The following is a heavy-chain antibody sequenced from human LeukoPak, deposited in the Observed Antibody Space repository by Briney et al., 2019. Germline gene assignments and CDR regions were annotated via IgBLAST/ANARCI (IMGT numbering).Heavy chain of an antibody. CDR2: IFYSGNT. Sequence: SETLSLTCTVSGGPISDFYWSWIRQSPEKGLEWIGNIFYSGNTNYNPSLRSQVTISVDTSKKQFSLRLTSVTAADTAVYYCARLRSGSTPPPPYYYYGLDVWGQGTTVTVSS. J-gene: IGHJ6*02. CDR3: ARLRSGSTPPPPYYYYGLDV. D-gene: IGHD1-26*01. CDR1: GGPISDFY. V-gene: IGHV4-59*01.